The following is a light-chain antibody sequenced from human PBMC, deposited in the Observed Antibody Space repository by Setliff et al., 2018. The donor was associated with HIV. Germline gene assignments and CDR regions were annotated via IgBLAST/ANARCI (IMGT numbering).Light chain of an antibody. CDR2: DNN. V-gene: IGLV1-51*01. Sequence: QSVLTQPPSVSAAPGQKVSISCSGSSSNVGRNVVSWYQQLPRTAPKLVIYDNNKQPSGIPDRFSGSRSGTSATLDITGLQTGDEADYYCATWDSSLRDVVFGGGTK. J-gene: IGLJ2*01. CDR3: ATWDSSLRDVV. CDR1: SSNVGRNV.